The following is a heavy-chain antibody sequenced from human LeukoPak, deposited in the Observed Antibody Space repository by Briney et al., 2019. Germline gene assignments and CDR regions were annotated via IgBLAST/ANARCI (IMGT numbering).Heavy chain of an antibody. J-gene: IGHJ4*02. CDR2: IYTSGST. D-gene: IGHD3-9*01. CDR1: GGAISSYY. V-gene: IGHV4-4*07. CDR3: TTSLGYYDIFTGSG. Sequence: SETLSLTCTVSGGAISSYYWSWIRQPAGKGLEWIGHIYTSGSTNYNPSLKSRVTMSVDTSKNQFSLKLTSVTAADTAVYYCTTSLGYYDIFTGSGGGQGTLVTVSS.